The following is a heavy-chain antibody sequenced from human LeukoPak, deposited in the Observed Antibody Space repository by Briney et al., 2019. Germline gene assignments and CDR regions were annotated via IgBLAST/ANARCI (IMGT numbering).Heavy chain of an antibody. V-gene: IGHV4-59*01. CDR2: IYYRGST. D-gene: IGHD5-12*01. J-gene: IGHJ3*02. Sequence: SETLSLTCAVSGGPLTSYYWSWIRQPPGKGLEWIGFIYYRGSTNYNPSLESRVTISVDTSKNRFSQKLSSVTAADTAVYYCARDRYSGYDGFGAFDIWGQGTMVTVSS. CDR3: ARDRYSGYDGFGAFDI. CDR1: GGPLTSYY.